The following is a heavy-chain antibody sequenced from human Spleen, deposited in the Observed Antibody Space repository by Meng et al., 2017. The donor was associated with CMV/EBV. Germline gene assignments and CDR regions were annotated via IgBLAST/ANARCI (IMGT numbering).Heavy chain of an antibody. V-gene: IGHV4-39*07. J-gene: IGHJ4*02. Sequence: SETLSLTCTVSGGSISSSNSYWGWIRQPPGKGLEWIGSINYSGVTRYNPSIKSRVIMSVDTSKNQFSLKLSSVTAADTAVYYCARDGCSSTSCPIDYWGQGTLVTVSS. D-gene: IGHD2-2*01. CDR1: GGSISSSNSY. CDR2: INYSGVT. CDR3: ARDGCSSTSCPIDY.